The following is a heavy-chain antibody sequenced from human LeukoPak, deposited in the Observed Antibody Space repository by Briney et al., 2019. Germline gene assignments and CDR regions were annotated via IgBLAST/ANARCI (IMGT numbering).Heavy chain of an antibody. J-gene: IGHJ3*02. Sequence: GGSLRLSCAASGFTFSSYAMTWVRQAPGKGLEWVSTISGSSVSTNYADSVTGRFTISRDNPKNTLYLQMNSLRAEDTAVYYCAKDPASSRSGGTAYAFDIWGQGTMVTVSS. CDR3: AKDPASSRSGGTAYAFDI. D-gene: IGHD1-26*01. CDR1: GFTFSSYA. CDR2: ISGSSVST. V-gene: IGHV3-23*01.